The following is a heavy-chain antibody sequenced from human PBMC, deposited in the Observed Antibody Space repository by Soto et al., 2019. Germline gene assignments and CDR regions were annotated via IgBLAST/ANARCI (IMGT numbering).Heavy chain of an antibody. Sequence: GSLRLSCAASGFRFSSYSMNWVRRAPAKGLEWVSSISRDSSYIYYADSVKGRFTITRDNAKNSLYLQLDSLRAEDTALYYCVRSGDYRSGSYWYFFDYWGQGTQVTVSS. CDR1: GFRFSSYS. J-gene: IGHJ4*02. D-gene: IGHD3-10*01. CDR2: ISRDSSYI. CDR3: VRSGDYRSGSYWYFFDY. V-gene: IGHV3-21*04.